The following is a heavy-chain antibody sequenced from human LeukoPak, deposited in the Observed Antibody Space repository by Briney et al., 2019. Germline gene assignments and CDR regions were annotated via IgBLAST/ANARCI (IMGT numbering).Heavy chain of an antibody. Sequence: PSETLSLTCTVSGGSISSYYWSWIRQPPGKGLEWIGYIYYSGSTNYNPSLKSRVTISVDTSKNQFSLKLSSVTAADTAVYYCARHSPRPGGSYYGPYFDYWGQGTLVTVSS. J-gene: IGHJ4*02. CDR2: IYYSGST. CDR1: GGSISSYY. V-gene: IGHV4-59*08. D-gene: IGHD1-26*01. CDR3: ARHSPRPGGSYYGPYFDY.